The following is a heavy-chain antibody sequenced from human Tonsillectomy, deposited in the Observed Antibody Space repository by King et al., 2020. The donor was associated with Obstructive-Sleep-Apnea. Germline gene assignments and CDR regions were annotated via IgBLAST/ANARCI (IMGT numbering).Heavy chain of an antibody. CDR2: IYYSGST. CDR1: GGSISSYY. D-gene: IGHD6-19*01. CDR3: ARERLGVDY. Sequence: VQLQESGPGLVKPSETLSLTCTVSGGSISSYYWSWIRQPPGKGLEWIWYIYYSGSTNYNPSLKSRVTISVDTSKNQFSLTLSSVTAADTAVYYCARERLGVDYWGQGTLVTVSS. J-gene: IGHJ4*02. V-gene: IGHV4-59*01.